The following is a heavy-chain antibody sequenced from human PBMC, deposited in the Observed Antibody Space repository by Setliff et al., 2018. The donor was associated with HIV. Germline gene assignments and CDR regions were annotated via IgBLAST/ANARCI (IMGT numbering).Heavy chain of an antibody. CDR1: GDSLIGHW. J-gene: IGHJ3*01. CDR2: IHYSWTT. CDR3: ARHNCGTTACYGVVV. D-gene: IGHD2-2*01. Sequence: SEPLSLTCSVSGDSLIGHWWWSWIRQPPGKGLEWTGNIHYSWTTHYNPSLRSRVTISVDTSKNQVSLKLRSVTAADTAVYYCARHNCGTTACYGVVVWGPGTMVTVSS. V-gene: IGHV4-59*11.